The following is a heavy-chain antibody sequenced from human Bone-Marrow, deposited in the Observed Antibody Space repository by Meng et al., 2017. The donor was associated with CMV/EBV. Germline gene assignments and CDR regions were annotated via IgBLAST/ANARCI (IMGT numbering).Heavy chain of an antibody. CDR2: IKQDGSEK. Sequence: GESLKISCAASGFTFSSYWMSWVRQAPGKGLEWVANIKQDGSEKYYVDSVKGRFTISRDNAKNSLYLQMNSLRAEDTAVYYCASSIAAAGNYFDYWGQGTLVTVSS. D-gene: IGHD6-13*01. J-gene: IGHJ4*02. CDR3: ASSIAAAGNYFDY. V-gene: IGHV3-7*01. CDR1: GFTFSSYW.